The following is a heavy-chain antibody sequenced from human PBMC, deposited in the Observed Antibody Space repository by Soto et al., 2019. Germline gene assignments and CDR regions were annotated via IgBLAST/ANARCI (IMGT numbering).Heavy chain of an antibody. J-gene: IGHJ4*02. Sequence: SETLSLTCTVSVGSISTYYWNWIRQPPGKGLEWIGYIYYGGSANYNPSLKSRVTISVDTSKKQFSLKLSSVTAADTAVYYCARGGHCTNGVCSALDYWGQGTLVTVSS. CDR3: ARGGHCTNGVCSALDY. D-gene: IGHD2-8*01. V-gene: IGHV4-59*08. CDR2: IYYGGSA. CDR1: VGSISTYY.